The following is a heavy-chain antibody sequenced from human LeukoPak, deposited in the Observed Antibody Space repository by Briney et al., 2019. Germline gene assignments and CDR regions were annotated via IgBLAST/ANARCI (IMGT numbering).Heavy chain of an antibody. CDR1: GFTFSDYD. V-gene: IGHV3-48*03. Sequence: GGSLRLSCAASGFTFSDYDMNWFRQTPGKGLEWVSTITKRSRVIYYADSVKGRFTISRDNANDLLFLQMDSLRLDDTALYYCAREDGDYGYDNYSDSWGQGTRVTVSS. J-gene: IGHJ4*02. D-gene: IGHD5-18*01. CDR2: ITKRSRVI. CDR3: AREDGDYGYDNYSDS.